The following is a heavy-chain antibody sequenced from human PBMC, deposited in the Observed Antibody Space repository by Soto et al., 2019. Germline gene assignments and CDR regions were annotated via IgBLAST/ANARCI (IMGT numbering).Heavy chain of an antibody. V-gene: IGHV4-31*03. CDR1: GDSISSGGSY. J-gene: IGHJ4*02. CDR2: IFYSGSF. Sequence: SETLSLTCTVSGDSISSGGSYWNWIRQRPGKGLEWMGYIFYSGSFYYTPSLRGRVMMSADTSKNQFYLRLSSVTAADTAVYYCARESMARFDYWGQGTLVTVSS. CDR3: ARESMARFDY.